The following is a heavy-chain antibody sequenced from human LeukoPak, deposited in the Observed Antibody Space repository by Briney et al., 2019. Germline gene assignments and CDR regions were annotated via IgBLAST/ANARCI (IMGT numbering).Heavy chain of an antibody. CDR2: IYYSGST. V-gene: IGHV4-59*01. D-gene: IGHD3-10*01. J-gene: IGHJ5*02. CDR1: GGSISSYY. CDR3: AGSQKRGYLGSGTNLFGP. Sequence: PSETLSLTCTVSGGSISSYYWSWIRQPPGKGLEWIGYIYYSGSTNYNPSLKSRVTISVDTSKNQFSLKLSSVTAADTAVYYFAGSQKRGYLGSGTNLFGPSGQGTLVTVSS.